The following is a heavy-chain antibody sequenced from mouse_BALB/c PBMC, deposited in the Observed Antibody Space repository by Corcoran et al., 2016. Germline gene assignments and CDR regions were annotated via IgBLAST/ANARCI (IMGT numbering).Heavy chain of an antibody. CDR2: IDPANGNT. V-gene: IGHV14-3*02. Sequence: EVQLQQSGAELVKPGASVKLSCTASGFNIKDTYMNWVKQRPEQGLEWIGRIDPANGNTKYDPKFQGKATITADTSSNTAYLQLSSLTSEDTAVYYCARWDWYFYVWGAGTTVTVSS. J-gene: IGHJ1*01. CDR1: GFNIKDTY. CDR3: ARWDWYFYV.